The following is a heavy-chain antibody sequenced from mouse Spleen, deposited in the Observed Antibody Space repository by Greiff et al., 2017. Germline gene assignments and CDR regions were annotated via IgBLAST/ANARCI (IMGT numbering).Heavy chain of an antibody. CDR1: GYTFSSYW. CDR3: ARSVRGYFDY. CDR2: ILPGSGST. J-gene: IGHJ2*01. Sequence: QVQLKESGAELMKPGASVKISCKATGYTFSSYWIEWVKQRPGHGLEWIGEILPGSGSTYYNEKFKGKATLTADKSSNTAYMQLSSLTSEDSAVYFCARSVRGYFDYWGQGTTLTVSS. V-gene: IGHV1-9*01. D-gene: IGHD2-14*01.